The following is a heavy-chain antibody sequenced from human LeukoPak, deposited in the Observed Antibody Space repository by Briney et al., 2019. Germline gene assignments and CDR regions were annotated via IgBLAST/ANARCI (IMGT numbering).Heavy chain of an antibody. Sequence: GGSLRLSCAASGFTFSSYSMNWVRQAPGKGLEWVSYISSSSSTIYYADSVKGRFTISRDNAKNSPYLQMNSLRAEDTAVYYCAREARGGYYYMDVWGKGTTVTVSS. J-gene: IGHJ6*03. CDR1: GFTFSSYS. CDR2: ISSSSSTI. CDR3: AREARGGYYYMDV. D-gene: IGHD3-16*01. V-gene: IGHV3-48*04.